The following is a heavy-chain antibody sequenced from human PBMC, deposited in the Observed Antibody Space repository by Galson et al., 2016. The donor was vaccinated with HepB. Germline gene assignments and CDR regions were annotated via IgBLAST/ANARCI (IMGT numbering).Heavy chain of an antibody. CDR3: AGGSGWLTAY. CDR1: GFTFSSYA. J-gene: IGHJ4*02. CDR2: ISSNGGST. D-gene: IGHD3-10*01. V-gene: IGHV3-64*01. Sequence: SLRLSCAASGFTFSSYAMHWVRQAPGKGLEYVSAISSNGGSTYYANSVKGRFTISRDNSKNTLYLQMGSLRAEDMAVYYCAGGSGWLTAYWGQGTPVTVSS.